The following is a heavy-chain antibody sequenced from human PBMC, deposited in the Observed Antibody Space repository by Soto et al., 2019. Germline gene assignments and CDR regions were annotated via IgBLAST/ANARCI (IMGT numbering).Heavy chain of an antibody. Sequence: ASVKVSCKASGYTFTSYGISWVRQAPGQGLEWMGWISTFNSHTDYAQKVQGRVAMTTDRSTGTAYMELRSLRSDDTAVYYCARGPLDYPIPDFDYWGQGTLVT. J-gene: IGHJ4*02. CDR3: ARGPLDYPIPDFDY. D-gene: IGHD2-8*01. CDR2: ISTFNSHT. V-gene: IGHV1-18*01. CDR1: GYTFTSYG.